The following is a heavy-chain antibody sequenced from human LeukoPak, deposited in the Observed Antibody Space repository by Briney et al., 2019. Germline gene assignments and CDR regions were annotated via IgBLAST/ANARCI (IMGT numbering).Heavy chain of an antibody. V-gene: IGHV4-38-2*02. J-gene: IGHJ4*02. CDR1: GFSISSGYY. CDR3: ARVGSGYDWDY. CDR2: IYQTGST. Sequence: SETLSLTCSVSGFSISSGYYWGWIRQTPRKGLEWIGNIYQTGSTYYNPSLKSRVTISVDTSKNQFSLRLTSVTAADTAAYYCARVGSGYDWDYWGQGTLVTVSS. D-gene: IGHD5-12*01.